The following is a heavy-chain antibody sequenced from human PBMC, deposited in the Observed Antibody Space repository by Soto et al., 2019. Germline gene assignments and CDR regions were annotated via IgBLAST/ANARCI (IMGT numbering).Heavy chain of an antibody. Sequence: VGSLRLSCAASGFTFSSYAMSWVRQAPGKGLEWVSAISGSGGSTYYADSVKGRFTISRDNSKNTLYLQMNSLRSEDTAVYYCARIYCSGGSCYYSAFDIWGQGTMVTVSS. V-gene: IGHV3-23*01. CDR3: ARIYCSGGSCYYSAFDI. J-gene: IGHJ3*02. CDR2: ISGSGGST. D-gene: IGHD2-15*01. CDR1: GFTFSSYA.